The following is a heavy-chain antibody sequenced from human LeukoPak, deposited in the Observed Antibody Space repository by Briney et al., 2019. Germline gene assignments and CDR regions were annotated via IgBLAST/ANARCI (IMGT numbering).Heavy chain of an antibody. J-gene: IGHJ6*03. Sequence: GGSLRLSCAVSGFTFTNYAIHWVRQAPDKGLEWVALISYDGSKKYYGDSVKGRFTISRDNSKNTLYLQMNSLRVEDTAVYYCVRDKGRGYYSRGSYYYMDVWGKGTTVSVSS. CDR2: ISYDGSKK. CDR1: GFTFTNYA. CDR3: VRDKGRGYYSRGSYYYMDV. V-gene: IGHV3-30*04. D-gene: IGHD3-3*01.